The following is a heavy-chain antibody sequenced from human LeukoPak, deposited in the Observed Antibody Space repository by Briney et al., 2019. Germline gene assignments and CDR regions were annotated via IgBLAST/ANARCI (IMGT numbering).Heavy chain of an antibody. CDR2: VKQDGSEK. J-gene: IGHJ5*02. CDR1: GFTFSSYW. Sequence: GGSLRLSCAASGFTFSSYWMSWVRQAPGKGLEWVANVKQDGSEKYYVDSVKGRFTISRDNAKNSLYLQMNSLRAEDTAVYYCARGPGVNYYDSSGYSFPWGQGTLVTVSS. V-gene: IGHV3-7*01. D-gene: IGHD3-22*01. CDR3: ARGPGVNYYDSSGYSFP.